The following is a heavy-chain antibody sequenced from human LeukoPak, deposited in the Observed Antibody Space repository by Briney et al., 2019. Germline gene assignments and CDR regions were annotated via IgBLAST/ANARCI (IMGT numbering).Heavy chain of an antibody. Sequence: SVKVSCKASGGTFSSYAISWVRQAPGQGLEWMGRIIPIFGTANYAQKFQGRVTITTDESTSTAYMELSSLRSEDTAVYYCAGGGLMITFGGGDYWGQGTLVTVSS. CDR2: IIPIFGTA. J-gene: IGHJ4*02. CDR1: GGTFSSYA. D-gene: IGHD3-16*01. V-gene: IGHV1-69*05. CDR3: AGGGLMITFGGGDY.